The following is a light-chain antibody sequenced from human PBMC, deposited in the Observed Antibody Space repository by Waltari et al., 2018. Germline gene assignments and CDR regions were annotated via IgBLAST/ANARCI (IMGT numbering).Light chain of an antibody. Sequence: QPVLTQPPSASGTPGHTVTISCSGGASNIGNNVVNWYQQLPGTAPKLVIYRNDVRPSGVPDRFSGSKAGTSASLAISGLQSEDEADYDCAAWDDSLNGRWVFGGGTKVTVL. CDR2: RND. J-gene: IGLJ3*02. CDR3: AAWDDSLNGRWV. CDR1: ASNIGNNV. V-gene: IGLV1-44*01.